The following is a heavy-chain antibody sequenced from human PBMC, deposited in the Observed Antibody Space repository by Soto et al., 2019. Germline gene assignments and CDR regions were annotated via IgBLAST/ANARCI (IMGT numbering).Heavy chain of an antibody. Sequence: SETLSLTCTVSGASISSSSFYWGWIRQPPGKGLESIANIYYDGSTYYNPSLKSRVTISFDTSKNQFSLKLSSVTAADTAVYYCARAASFYYDNTGYYHFDYWGQGSLVTVS. V-gene: IGHV4-39*01. CDR1: GASISSSSFY. J-gene: IGHJ4*02. CDR3: ARAASFYYDNTGYYHFDY. D-gene: IGHD3-22*01. CDR2: IYYDGST.